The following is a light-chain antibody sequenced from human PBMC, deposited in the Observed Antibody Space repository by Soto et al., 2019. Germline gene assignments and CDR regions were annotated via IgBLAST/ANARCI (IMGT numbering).Light chain of an antibody. CDR1: SSDVGGYNY. CDR3: SSYAGSNNFNVV. Sequence: QSALTQPPSASGSPGQSVTISCTGTSSDVGGYNYVSRYQQHPDKAPKLMIYEVSKRPSGVPDRFSGSKSGNTASLTVSGLQAEDEADYYCSSYAGSNNFNVVFGGGTQLTVL. V-gene: IGLV2-8*01. CDR2: EVS. J-gene: IGLJ2*01.